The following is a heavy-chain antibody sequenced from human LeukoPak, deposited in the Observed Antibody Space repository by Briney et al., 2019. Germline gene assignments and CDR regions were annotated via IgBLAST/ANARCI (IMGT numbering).Heavy chain of an antibody. CDR2: ISAYNGNT. J-gene: IGHJ4*02. D-gene: IGHD3-10*01. CDR1: GYTFTSYG. V-gene: IGHV1-18*01. CDR3: ARITMVRGVIRGGVDY. Sequence: ASVKVSCKASGYTFTSYGISWVRQAPGQGLEWMGWISAYNGNTNYAQKLQGRVTMTTDTSTSTAYMELRSLRSDDTAVYYCARITMVRGVIRGGVDYWGQGTLVTISS.